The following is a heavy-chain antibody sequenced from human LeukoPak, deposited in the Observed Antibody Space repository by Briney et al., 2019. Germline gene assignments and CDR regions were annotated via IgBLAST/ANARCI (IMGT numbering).Heavy chain of an antibody. Sequence: GGSLRLSCTASGFTFGDYAMSWVRQAPGKGLEWVGFIRSKAYGGTTEYAASVKGRFTISRDDSKSIAYLQMNSLKTEDTAVYYCMRLSRSVDYWGQGTLVTASS. J-gene: IGHJ4*02. D-gene: IGHD6-25*01. CDR2: IRSKAYGGTT. V-gene: IGHV3-49*04. CDR1: GFTFGDYA. CDR3: MRLSRSVDY.